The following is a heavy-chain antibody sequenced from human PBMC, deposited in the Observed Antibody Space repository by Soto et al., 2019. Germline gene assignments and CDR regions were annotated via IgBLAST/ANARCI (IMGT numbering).Heavy chain of an antibody. J-gene: IGHJ4*02. D-gene: IGHD5-12*01. V-gene: IGHV4-34*01. Sequence: NPSETLSLTCAVYGGSFSGYYWSWIRQPPGKGLEWIGEINHSGSTNYNPSLKSRVTISVDTSKNQFSLKLSSVTAADTAVYYCAREGSGYDFRAFFGYWGQGTLVTVSS. CDR3: AREGSGYDFRAFFGY. CDR2: INHSGST. CDR1: GGSFSGYY.